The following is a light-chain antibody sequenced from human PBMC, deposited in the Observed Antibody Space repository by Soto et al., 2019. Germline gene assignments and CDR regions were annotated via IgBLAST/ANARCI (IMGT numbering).Light chain of an antibody. V-gene: IGKV1-39*01. Sequence: DIQMTQSPSSLSASVGDRVTITCRASQSISSYLNWYQQKPGKAPKLLIYAASSLQSGVPSRFSGSGSGTDLNLTISSLQPEDFATYYCQQSYSTPPWTFGQGTKVEIK. J-gene: IGKJ1*01. CDR2: AAS. CDR1: QSISSY. CDR3: QQSYSTPPWT.